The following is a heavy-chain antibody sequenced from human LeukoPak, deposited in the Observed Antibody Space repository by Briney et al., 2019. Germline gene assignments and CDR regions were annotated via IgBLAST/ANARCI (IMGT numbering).Heavy chain of an antibody. V-gene: IGHV4-38-2*02. CDR3: AREGSIYYYDSSGYLGY. D-gene: IGHD3-22*01. Sequence: SETLSLTCAVSGYSISSGYYWGWIRQPPGKGLEWIGSIYYSGSTYYNPSLKSRVTISVDTSKNQFSLKLSSVTAADTAVYYCAREGSIYYYDSSGYLGYWGQGTLVTVSS. CDR2: IYYSGST. J-gene: IGHJ4*02. CDR1: GYSISSGYY.